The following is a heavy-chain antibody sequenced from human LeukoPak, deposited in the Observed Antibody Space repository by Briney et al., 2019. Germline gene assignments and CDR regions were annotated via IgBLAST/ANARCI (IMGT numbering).Heavy chain of an antibody. CDR2: ISAYNGNT. CDR1: GYTFTSYD. V-gene: IGHV1-18*01. D-gene: IGHD6-13*01. CDR3: ARVRAAAGTGDY. J-gene: IGHJ4*02. Sequence: ASVKVSCKASGYTFTSYDINWVRQAPGQGLEWMGWISAYNGNTNYAQKLQGRVTMTTDTSTSTAYMELRSLRSDDTAVYYCARVRAAAGTGDYWGQGTLVTVSS.